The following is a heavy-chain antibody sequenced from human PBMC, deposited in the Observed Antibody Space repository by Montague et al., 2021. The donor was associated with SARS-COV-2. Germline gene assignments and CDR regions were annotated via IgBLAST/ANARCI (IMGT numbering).Heavy chain of an antibody. J-gene: IGHJ5*02. D-gene: IGHD2-2*01. V-gene: IGHV4-34*01. CDR3: ARGGRGSRYHLLSGTWFDP. CDR2: INHSGTT. CDR1: GGSFSGYY. Sequence: ETRSLTCAVYGGSFSGYYWSWIRQSPGKGLEWIGEINHSGTTNYNPSLKSRVIISADTSKNQFSPKTSSVTAADTAVYYCARGGRGSRYHLLSGTWFDPWGQGTLVTVSS.